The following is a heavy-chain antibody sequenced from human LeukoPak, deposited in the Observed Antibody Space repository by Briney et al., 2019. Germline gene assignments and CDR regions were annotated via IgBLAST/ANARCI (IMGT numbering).Heavy chain of an antibody. CDR1: GFTFSSYS. J-gene: IGHJ6*02. CDR3: ARKTDFRSGYTYHYGMDV. Sequence: TGGSLRLSCAASGFTFSSYSMNWVRQAPGKGLEWVSYISSSDSSIYYADSVKGRFTISRDNAKNSLYLQMNSLRDEDTAVYYCARKTDFRSGYTYHYGMDVWGQGTTVTVSS. D-gene: IGHD3-3*01. CDR2: ISSSDSSI. V-gene: IGHV3-48*02.